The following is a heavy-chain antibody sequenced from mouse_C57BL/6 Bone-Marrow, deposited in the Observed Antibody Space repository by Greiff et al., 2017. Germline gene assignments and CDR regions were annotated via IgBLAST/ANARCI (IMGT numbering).Heavy chain of an antibody. CDR3: ARHERYYVYEGYFDY. Sequence: QVQLQQSGAELVKPGASVKLSCKASGYIFTEYTIHWVKQRSGQGLEWIGWFYPGSGSIKYNERFKDKATLTADKSSNTVYMELSRLTSEDSAVYFVARHERYYVYEGYFDYWGQGTTLTVTS. CDR1: GYIFTEYT. J-gene: IGHJ2*01. CDR2: FYPGSGSI. V-gene: IGHV1-62-2*01. D-gene: IGHD2-2*01.